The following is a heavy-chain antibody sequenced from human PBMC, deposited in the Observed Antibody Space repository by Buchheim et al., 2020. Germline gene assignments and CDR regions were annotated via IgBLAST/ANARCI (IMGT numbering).Heavy chain of an antibody. Sequence: QLQLQESGPGLVKPSETLSLTCTVSGGSISSGSYYWSWIRQPAGKGLEWIGRIYTSGSTNYNLSLKSRVTISVDTSKNQFSLKLSSVTAADTAVYYCARGYVLNWFDPWGQGTL. CDR1: GGSISSGSYY. V-gene: IGHV4-61*02. CDR2: IYTSGST. D-gene: IGHD3-16*01. J-gene: IGHJ5*02. CDR3: ARGYVLNWFDP.